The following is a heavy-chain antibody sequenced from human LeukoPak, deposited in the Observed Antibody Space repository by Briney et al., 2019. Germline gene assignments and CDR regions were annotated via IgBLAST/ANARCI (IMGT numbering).Heavy chain of an antibody. Sequence: SETLSLTCTVSGGSISSYYWSWIRQPPGKGLEWIGYIYYSGSTNYNPSLKSRVTISVDTSKNQFSLKLSSVTAADTAVYYCARGGGSSWFPPALDIWGQGTVVTVSS. D-gene: IGHD6-13*01. CDR2: IYYSGST. CDR3: ARGGGSSWFPPALDI. J-gene: IGHJ3*02. V-gene: IGHV4-59*01. CDR1: GGSISSYY.